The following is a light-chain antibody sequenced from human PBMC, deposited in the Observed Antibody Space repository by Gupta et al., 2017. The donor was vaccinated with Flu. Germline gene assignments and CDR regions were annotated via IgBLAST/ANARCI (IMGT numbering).Light chain of an antibody. V-gene: IGLV2-14*01. CDR1: SSDVGRSDY. CDR3: SSYTSGSTFYV. CDR2: DVT. J-gene: IGLJ1*01. Sequence: QSALTQPASVSGSPGQSITISCTGTSSDVGRSDYVSWYQQHPDKAPKLIIYDVTNRPSGVSSRFSGSKSGNTASLTISGLQAEDETDYYCSSYTSGSTFYVFGTGSKVTGL.